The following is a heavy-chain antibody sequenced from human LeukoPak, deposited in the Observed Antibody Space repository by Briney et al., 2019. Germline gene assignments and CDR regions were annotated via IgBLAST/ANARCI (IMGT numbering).Heavy chain of an antibody. CDR2: IYTGGST. J-gene: IGHJ4*02. D-gene: IGHD6-19*01. Sequence: SETLSLTCTVSGGSISSYDWSWIRRPAGKGLEWVGRIYTGGSTNSNPSLKSRVTMSVDTSKNHFSLKLSSVTAADTAVYYCARAVAGTFDYWGQGTLVTVSS. V-gene: IGHV4-4*07. CDR1: GGSISSYD. CDR3: ARAVAGTFDY.